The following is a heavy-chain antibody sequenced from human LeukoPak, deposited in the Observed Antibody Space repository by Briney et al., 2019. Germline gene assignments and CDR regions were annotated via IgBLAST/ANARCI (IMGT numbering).Heavy chain of an antibody. Sequence: ASVKVSCKASDYPFTSNGISWVRHAPGQGLEWMGWIGADSANTKYAQSLQGRVTMTADSSTTTVYMELRSLRSDDTAVYYCARDVLGATCGFDYWGQGTLVTVSS. CDR2: IGADSANT. J-gene: IGHJ4*02. CDR3: ARDVLGATCGFDY. V-gene: IGHV1-18*01. D-gene: IGHD1-26*01. CDR1: DYPFTSNG.